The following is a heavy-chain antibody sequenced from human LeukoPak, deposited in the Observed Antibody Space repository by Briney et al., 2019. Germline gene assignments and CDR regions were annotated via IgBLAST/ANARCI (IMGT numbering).Heavy chain of an antibody. CDR1: GYTFTSYG. D-gene: IGHD3-9*01. CDR2: INPSGGST. V-gene: IGHV1-46*01. J-gene: IGHJ4*02. Sequence: ASVKVSCKASGYTFTSYGISWVRQAPGQGLEWMGIINPSGGSTSYAQKFQGRVTMTRDTSTSTVYMELSSLRSEDTAVYYCARSPVLRYFDWLPNFDYWGQGTLVTVSS. CDR3: ARSPVLRYFDWLPNFDY.